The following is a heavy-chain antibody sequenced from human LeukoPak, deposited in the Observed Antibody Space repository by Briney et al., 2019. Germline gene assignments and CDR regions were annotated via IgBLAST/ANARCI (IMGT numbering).Heavy chain of an antibody. V-gene: IGHV3-30-3*01. J-gene: IGHJ4*02. CDR2: ISYDGSNK. D-gene: IGHD4-17*01. CDR1: GFTFSSYA. Sequence: GGSLRLSCAASGFTFSSYAMRWVRQAPGKGLEWVAVISYDGSNKYYADSVKGRFTISRDNSKNTLYLQMNSLRAEDTAVYYCARMTTVTSRFDYWGQGTLVTVSS. CDR3: ARMTTVTSRFDY.